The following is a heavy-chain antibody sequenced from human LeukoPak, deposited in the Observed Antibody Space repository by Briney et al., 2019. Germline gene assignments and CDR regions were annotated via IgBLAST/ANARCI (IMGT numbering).Heavy chain of an antibody. J-gene: IGHJ4*02. Sequence: SETLSLTCAVYGGSFSGYYWSWIRQPPGKGLEWIGEINHSGSTNYNPSLKSRVTISVDTSKNEFSLRLRSVTAADTAVYYCARGVYYFAYWGQGTLVNVSS. D-gene: IGHD2-8*01. CDR1: GGSFSGYY. CDR3: ARGVYYFAY. V-gene: IGHV4-34*01. CDR2: INHSGST.